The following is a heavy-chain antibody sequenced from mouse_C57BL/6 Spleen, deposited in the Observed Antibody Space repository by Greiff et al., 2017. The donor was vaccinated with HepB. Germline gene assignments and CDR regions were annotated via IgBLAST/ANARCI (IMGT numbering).Heavy chain of an antibody. D-gene: IGHD1-1*01. CDR1: GYAFSSYW. V-gene: IGHV1-80*01. CDR2: IYPGDGDT. CDR3: ARSGTTVVAPYYFDY. Sequence: QVHVKQSGAELVKPGASVKISCKASGYAFSSYWMNWVKQRPGKGLEWIGQIYPGDGDTNYNGKFKGKATLTADKSSSTAYMQLSSLTSEDSAVYFCARSGTTVVAPYYFDYWGQGTTLTVSS. J-gene: IGHJ2*01.